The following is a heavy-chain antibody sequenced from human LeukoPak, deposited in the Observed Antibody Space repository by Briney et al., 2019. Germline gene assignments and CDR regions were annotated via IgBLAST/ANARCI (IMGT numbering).Heavy chain of an antibody. J-gene: IGHJ4*02. CDR3: ARCLAGVIDY. Sequence: SQTLSLTCTVSGGSISSGSYYWSWIRQPAWKGLEWIGRIYTSGSTNYNPSLKSRVTISVDTSKNQSSLKLSSVTAADTAVYYCARCLAGVIDYWGQGTLVTVSS. V-gene: IGHV4-61*02. D-gene: IGHD7-27*01. CDR2: IYTSGST. CDR1: GGSISSGSYY.